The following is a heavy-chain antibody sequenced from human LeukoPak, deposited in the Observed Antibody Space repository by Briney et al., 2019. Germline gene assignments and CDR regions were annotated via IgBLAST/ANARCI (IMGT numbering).Heavy chain of an antibody. Sequence: SETLSLTCAVYGGSFSGYYWSWIRQPAGKGLEWIGRIYPSGSTNYNPSLTSRVTMSVDTSKNQFSLKLSSVTAADTAVYFCATYGGAYYAFDVWGQGTMVTVSS. CDR2: IYPSGST. J-gene: IGHJ3*01. CDR1: GGSFSGYY. D-gene: IGHD1-26*01. V-gene: IGHV4-59*10. CDR3: ATYGGAYYAFDV.